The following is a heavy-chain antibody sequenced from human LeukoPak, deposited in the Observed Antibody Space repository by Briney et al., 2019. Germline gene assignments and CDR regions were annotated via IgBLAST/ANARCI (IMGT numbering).Heavy chain of an antibody. CDR2: INSSGSTI. V-gene: IGHV3-11*01. D-gene: IGHD3-3*01. CDR3: ARKGTRSFDY. Sequence: AGGSLRLSCAASGFTFSDYYVSWIRQAAGKGLGWVSYINSSGSTIYYADSVKGPFTISTNNAKNSLYLQKNTLRAEDTAVYYCARKGTRSFDYWGQGTLVTVSS. J-gene: IGHJ4*02. CDR1: GFTFSDYY.